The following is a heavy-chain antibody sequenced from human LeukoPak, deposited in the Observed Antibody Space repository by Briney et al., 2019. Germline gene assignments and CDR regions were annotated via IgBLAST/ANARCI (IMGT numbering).Heavy chain of an antibody. CDR1: GYTLTDYY. J-gene: IGHJ4*02. CDR2: INPNSGDT. Sequence: ASVKVSCKASGYTLTDYYIHWLRQAPGQGLEWMGWINPNSGDTNYAQKFQGRVTMTRDTSINTAYMELSRLTSDDTAVYYCAKNPYEYYFDYWGQGTLVTVSS. CDR3: AKNPYEYYFDY. V-gene: IGHV1-2*02. D-gene: IGHD5-12*01.